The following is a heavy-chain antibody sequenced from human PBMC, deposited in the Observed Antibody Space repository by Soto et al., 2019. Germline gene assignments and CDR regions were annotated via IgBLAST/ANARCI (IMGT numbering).Heavy chain of an antibody. Sequence: GASVKVSCKASGGTFSSYAISWVRQAPGQGLEWMGGIIPIFGTANYAQKFQGRVTITADKSTSTAYMELSSLRSEDTAVYYCARVLRNHKPGFDYWGQGXLVTVYS. V-gene: IGHV1-69*06. CDR3: ARVLRNHKPGFDY. D-gene: IGHD4-4*01. CDR2: IIPIFGTA. CDR1: GGTFSSYA. J-gene: IGHJ4*02.